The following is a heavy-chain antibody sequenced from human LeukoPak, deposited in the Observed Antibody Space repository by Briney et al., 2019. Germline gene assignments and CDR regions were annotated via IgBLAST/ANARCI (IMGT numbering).Heavy chain of an antibody. J-gene: IGHJ4*02. CDR1: GFPSSRYG. CDR3: ARDHPRSWAYDQ. V-gene: IGHV3-21*01. D-gene: IGHD3-16*01. Sequence: GGSLGFSCVASGFPSSRYGMTWVRQAPGKGLEWVSSIIDSTGYTYYADSVKGRFTISRDNAKNSLYLQMTSLRAEDTAVYYCARDHPRSWAYDQWGQGTLVTVSS. CDR2: IIDSTGYT.